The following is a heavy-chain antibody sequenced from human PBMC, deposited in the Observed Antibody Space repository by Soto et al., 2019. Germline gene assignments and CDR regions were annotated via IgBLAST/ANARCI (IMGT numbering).Heavy chain of an antibody. J-gene: IGHJ6*02. Sequence: PSETLSLTCAVYGGSFSGYYWTWIRQPPGKGLEWIGEINHSGSTNYNPSLKSRVTISVDTSKNQFSLILSSVTAADTAVYYCARMKLEWLLVAYGMDVWGQGTTVTVSS. CDR1: GGSFSGYY. D-gene: IGHD3-3*01. CDR3: ARMKLEWLLVAYGMDV. CDR2: INHSGST. V-gene: IGHV4-34*01.